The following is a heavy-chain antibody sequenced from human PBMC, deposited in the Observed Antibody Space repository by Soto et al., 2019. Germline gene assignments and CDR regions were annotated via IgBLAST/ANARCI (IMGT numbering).Heavy chain of an antibody. CDR2: ISGGGGST. CDR3: AKDRTTVDFHYGMDV. J-gene: IGHJ6*02. Sequence: EVQLLESGGGLVQPGGSLRLSCAASGFTVSSYAMTWVRQAPGKGLEWVSGISGGGGSTYYADSVKGRFTISRDNSKNRLFLQMNSLRAEDTAVYYCAKDRTTVDFHYGMDVWGQGTTVSVSS. V-gene: IGHV3-23*01. CDR1: GFTVSSYA. D-gene: IGHD4-17*01.